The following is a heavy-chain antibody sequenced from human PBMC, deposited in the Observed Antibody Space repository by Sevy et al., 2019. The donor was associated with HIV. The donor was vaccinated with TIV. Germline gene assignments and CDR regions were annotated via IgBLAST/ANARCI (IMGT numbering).Heavy chain of an antibody. Sequence: SETLSLTCAVHGGSFSGYYWSWIRQPPGKGLEWIGEINHSGSTIYNPSLKSRVTISVDTSKKQFSLKLSSVTAADTAVYYCARSPPVVVVPGAPSWFDPWGQGTMVTVYS. CDR1: GGSFSGYY. CDR2: INHSGST. CDR3: ARSPPVVVVPGAPSWFDP. D-gene: IGHD2-2*01. V-gene: IGHV4-34*01. J-gene: IGHJ5*02.